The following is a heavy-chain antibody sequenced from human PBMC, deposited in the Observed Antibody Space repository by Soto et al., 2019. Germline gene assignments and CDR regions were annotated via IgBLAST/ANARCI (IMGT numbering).Heavy chain of an antibody. D-gene: IGHD6-13*01. CDR3: ARDRQSTPWYAADY. V-gene: IGHV3-21*01. J-gene: IGHJ4*02. CDR1: GFTFSSYS. CDR2: ISGSGGYI. Sequence: AGGSLRLSCEGSGFTFSSYSINWVRQAPGKGLEWVSSISGSGGYIYYADSVKGRFTISRDNAKNSLYLQMTSLRDEDTALYYCARDRQSTPWYAADYCGQGSLVIVSS.